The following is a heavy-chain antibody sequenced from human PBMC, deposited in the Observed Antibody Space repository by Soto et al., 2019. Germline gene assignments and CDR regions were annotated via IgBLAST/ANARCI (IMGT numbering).Heavy chain of an antibody. CDR3: ARGFSDFWSGYYGTGYYYYGMDV. Sequence: GASVKVSCKASGYNFTSYAMHWVRQAPGQRLEWMGWINAGNGNTKYSQKFQGRVTITRDTSASTAYMELSSLRSEDTAVYYCARGFSDFWSGYYGTGYYYYGMDVWGQGTTVTVSS. V-gene: IGHV1-3*01. D-gene: IGHD3-3*01. CDR2: INAGNGNT. CDR1: GYNFTSYA. J-gene: IGHJ6*02.